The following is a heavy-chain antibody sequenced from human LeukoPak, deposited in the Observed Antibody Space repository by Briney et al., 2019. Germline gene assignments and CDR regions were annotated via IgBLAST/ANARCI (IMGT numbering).Heavy chain of an antibody. D-gene: IGHD5-18*01. CDR2: INHSGST. V-gene: IGHV4-34*01. Sequence: SETLSLTCAVYGGSFSGYYWSWIRQPPGKGLEWIGEINHSGSTNYNPSLKSRVTISVDTSKNKFSLKLSSVTAADTAVYYCATGATDTDAFDIWGQGTMVTVSS. CDR3: ATGATDTDAFDI. CDR1: GGSFSGYY. J-gene: IGHJ3*02.